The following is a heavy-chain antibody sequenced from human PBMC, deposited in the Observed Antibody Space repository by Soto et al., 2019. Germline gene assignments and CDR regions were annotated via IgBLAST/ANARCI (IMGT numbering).Heavy chain of an antibody. CDR2: IWSDGSNK. D-gene: IGHD5-18*01. V-gene: IGHV3-33*01. J-gene: IGHJ4*02. Sequence: QVQLVESGGGVVQPGRSLRLSCAASGFTFSSYGMHWVRQAPGKGLEWVAVIWSDGSNKYYADSVKGRFTISRDNSKNTLNPKMNSLRDEVTAGYYCARGYSYGYGDYFDYWGQGTLVTVSS. CDR3: ARGYSYGYGDYFDY. CDR1: GFTFSSYG.